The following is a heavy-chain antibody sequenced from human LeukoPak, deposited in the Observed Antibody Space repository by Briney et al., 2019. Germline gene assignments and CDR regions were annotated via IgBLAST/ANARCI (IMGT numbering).Heavy chain of an antibody. Sequence: GGSLRLSCAASGFTFSSYGMHWVRQAPGKGLEWVAVISYDGSNKYYADSVKGRFTISRDNSKNTLYLQMNGLRAEDTAVYYCARELIIAVAGTSCGMDVWGQGTTVTVSS. CDR3: ARELIIAVAGTSCGMDV. D-gene: IGHD6-19*01. J-gene: IGHJ6*02. CDR2: ISYDGSNK. CDR1: GFTFSSYG. V-gene: IGHV3-30*03.